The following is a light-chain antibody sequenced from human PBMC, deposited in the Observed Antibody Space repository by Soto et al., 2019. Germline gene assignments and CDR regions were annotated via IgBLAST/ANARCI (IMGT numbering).Light chain of an antibody. Sequence: QSVVTQPASVSGSPGQSITISCTGTSSDVGGYNYVSWYQQFPGKAPRLIIYEVSSRPSGVSNRFSGSKSCNTASLTISGLLAEDEAHYFCSSYTGTSALILFGGGTKLTVL. CDR3: SSYTGTSALIL. J-gene: IGLJ2*01. CDR2: EVS. V-gene: IGLV2-14*01. CDR1: SSDVGGYNY.